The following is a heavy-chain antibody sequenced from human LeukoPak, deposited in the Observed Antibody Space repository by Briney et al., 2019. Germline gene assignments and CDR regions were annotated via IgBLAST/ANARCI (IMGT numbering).Heavy chain of an antibody. Sequence: ETLSLTCTVSNASISSSYWSWVRQAPGKGLEWVSVISASGGSTYYADSVKGRFTISRDNSKNTLYLQMDSLRAVDTAVYYCAKSRWVRAIITGEINFDYWGQGTLVTVSS. CDR2: ISASGGST. J-gene: IGHJ4*02. D-gene: IGHD3-10*01. CDR1: NASISSSY. CDR3: AKSRWVRAIITGEINFDY. V-gene: IGHV3-23*01.